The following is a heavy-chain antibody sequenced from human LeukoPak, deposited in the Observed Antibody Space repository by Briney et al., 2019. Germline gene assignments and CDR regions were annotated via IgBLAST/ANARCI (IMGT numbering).Heavy chain of an antibody. CDR3: ARDQGSSWYTGGWFDP. V-gene: IGHV1-2*02. J-gene: IGHJ5*02. CDR1: GYTFTGYY. Sequence: ASVKVSCKASGYTFTGYYMHWVRQAPGQGLEWMGWINPNSGGTNYAQKFQGRVTMTRDTSISTAYMELSRLRSDDTAVYYCARDQGSSWYTGGWFDPWGQGTLVTVSS. D-gene: IGHD6-13*01. CDR2: INPNSGGT.